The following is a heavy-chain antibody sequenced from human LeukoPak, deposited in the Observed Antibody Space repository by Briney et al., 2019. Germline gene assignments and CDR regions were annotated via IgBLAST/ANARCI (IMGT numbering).Heavy chain of an antibody. V-gene: IGHV4-59*08. Sequence: SETLSLTCTVSGDSIRSYYWSWIRQPPGKGLGWIGYIYYSGSTKYNPSLKSRVTISVDTSKNQFSLKLSSVTAADTAVYYCARLPYCSTTSCYYWFDPWGQGTLVTVSS. D-gene: IGHD2-2*01. J-gene: IGHJ5*02. CDR1: GDSIRSYY. CDR3: ARLPYCSTTSCYYWFDP. CDR2: IYYSGST.